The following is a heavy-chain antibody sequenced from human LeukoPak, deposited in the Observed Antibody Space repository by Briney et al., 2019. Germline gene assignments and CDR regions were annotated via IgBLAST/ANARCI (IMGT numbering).Heavy chain of an antibody. CDR3: ARDLSGGAFDI. J-gene: IGHJ3*02. D-gene: IGHD6-25*01. Sequence: PGGSLRLSCAASGFTFSNYGMSWVRQAPGKGLEWVLGISGRGGSTYYADSVKGRFTISRDNSKNTLYLQMNSLRAEDTAVYYCARDLSGGAFDIWGQGTMVTVSS. V-gene: IGHV3-23*01. CDR2: ISGRGGST. CDR1: GFTFSNYG.